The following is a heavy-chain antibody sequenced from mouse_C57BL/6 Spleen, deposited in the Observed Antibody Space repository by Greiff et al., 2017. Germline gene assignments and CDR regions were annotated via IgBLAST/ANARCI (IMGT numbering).Heavy chain of an antibody. CDR3: ARGVGRGYFDV. J-gene: IGHJ1*03. CDR1: GYTFTSYW. D-gene: IGHD1-1*02. V-gene: IGHV1-64*01. Sequence: QVQLQQPGAELVKPGASVQLSCKASGYTFTSYWMHWVKQRPGQGLEWIGMIHPNSGSTNYNEKFKSKATLTVDKSANTAYMQLSSLTSEDSAVYYGARGVGRGYFDVWGKGTTVTVSS. CDR2: IHPNSGST.